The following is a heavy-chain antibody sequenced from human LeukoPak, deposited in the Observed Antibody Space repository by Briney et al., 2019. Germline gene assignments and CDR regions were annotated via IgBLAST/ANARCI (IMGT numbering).Heavy chain of an antibody. Sequence: KASQTLSLTCTVSGGSISSGGYYWSWIRQHPGKGLEWIGYIYYSGSTYYNPSLKGRVTISVDTSKNQSSLKLSSVTAADTAVYYCARTGRYCSSTSCYYFDYWGQGTLVTVSS. CDR3: ARTGRYCSSTSCYYFDY. V-gene: IGHV4-31*03. J-gene: IGHJ4*02. CDR2: IYYSGST. D-gene: IGHD2-2*01. CDR1: GGSISSGGYY.